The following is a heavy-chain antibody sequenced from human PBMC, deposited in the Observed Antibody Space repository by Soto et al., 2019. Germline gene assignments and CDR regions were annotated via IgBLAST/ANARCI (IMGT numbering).Heavy chain of an antibody. CDR3: ARDHLILPAHDFFYGSDV. Sequence: PGGSLRLSCEVSGFTFSMYSMSWVRQSPGKGLEWVAKIPQDGVDGHYADSVKGRFIISRDNGKNSLHLQLNNLRAEDTAVYYCARDHLILPAHDFFYGSDVWRRRATVTVSS. J-gene: IGHJ6*02. CDR2: IPQDGVDG. D-gene: IGHD2-21*02. V-gene: IGHV3-7*03. CDR1: GFTFSMYS.